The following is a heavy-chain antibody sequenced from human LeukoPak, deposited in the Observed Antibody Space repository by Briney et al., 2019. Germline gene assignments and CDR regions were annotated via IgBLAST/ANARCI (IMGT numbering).Heavy chain of an antibody. CDR2: VFHSGST. D-gene: IGHD5-12*01. V-gene: IGHV4-39*01. J-gene: IGHJ4*02. CDR3: TRRRAYESPDF. Sequence: PSETLSLTCSVSGDSIKSNSHYWSWVRQPPGKGLEWIGSVFHSGSTSYNPSLKGRLTMSVDTSKNQFSLQLTSVTAADTALYFCTRRRAYESPDFWGPGALVTVSP. CDR1: GDSIKSNSHY.